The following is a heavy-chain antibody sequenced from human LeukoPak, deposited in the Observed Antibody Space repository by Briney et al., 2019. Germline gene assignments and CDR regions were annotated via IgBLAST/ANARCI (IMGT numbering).Heavy chain of an antibody. V-gene: IGHV3-30-3*01. CDR3: ARVPSAYSSSSGMVY. J-gene: IGHJ4*02. CDR2: ISYDGSNK. CDR1: GFTFSSYA. D-gene: IGHD6-6*01. Sequence: SGGSLRLSCAASGFTFSSYAMHWVRQAPGKGLEWVAVISYDGSNKYYADSVKGRFTISRDNSKNTLYLQMNSPRAEDTAVYYCARVPSAYSSSSGMVYWGQGTLVTVSS.